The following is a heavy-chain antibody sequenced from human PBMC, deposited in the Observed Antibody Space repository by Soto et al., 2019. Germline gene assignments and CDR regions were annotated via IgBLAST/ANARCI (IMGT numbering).Heavy chain of an antibody. J-gene: IGHJ4*02. CDR1: GGSISSSNW. Sequence: QVQLQESGPGLVKPSGTLSLTCAVSGGSISSSNWWSWVRQPPGKGLEWIGEIYHSGRTNYNPSLKSRVNISVDKSKLLFSLNLTSVTAADTAVYYCARVGCSGGTCYSEKYYFDYWGQGTLVTVSS. D-gene: IGHD2-15*01. V-gene: IGHV4-4*02. CDR3: ARVGCSGGTCYSEKYYFDY. CDR2: IYHSGRT.